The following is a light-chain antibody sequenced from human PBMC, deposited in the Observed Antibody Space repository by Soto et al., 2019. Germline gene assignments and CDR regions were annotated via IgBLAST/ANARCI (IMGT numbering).Light chain of an antibody. Sequence: QSVLTQPPSTSRAPGQRVTISCSRSSSNIGSNHVYWYQQFPGMAPKLLMYRSDQRPTGVPDRFSGSKSGTSASLAISGLRSDDEADYYCSARDDSLSGVVFGGGTKVTVL. CDR3: SARDDSLSGVV. CDR1: SSNIGSNH. V-gene: IGLV1-47*01. CDR2: RSD. J-gene: IGLJ2*01.